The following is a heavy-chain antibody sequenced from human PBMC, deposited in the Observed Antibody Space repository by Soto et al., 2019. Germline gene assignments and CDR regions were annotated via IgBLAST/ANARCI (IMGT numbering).Heavy chain of an antibody. Sequence: QVQLQQWGAGLLKPSETLSLTCAVYGGSFSGYYWSWIRQPPGKGLEWIGEINHSGSTNYNPSLKSRVTISVDTSKNQFSLKLSSVTAADTAVYYCARVRGMYYYGSGSYYNNYYYYGMDVWGQGTTVTVSS. V-gene: IGHV4-34*01. CDR3: ARVRGMYYYGSGSYYNNYYYYGMDV. D-gene: IGHD3-10*01. J-gene: IGHJ6*02. CDR2: INHSGST. CDR1: GGSFSGYY.